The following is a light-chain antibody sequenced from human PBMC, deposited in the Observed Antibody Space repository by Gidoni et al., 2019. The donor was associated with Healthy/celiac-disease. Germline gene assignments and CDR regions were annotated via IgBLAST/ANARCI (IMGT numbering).Light chain of an antibody. CDR3: QQRSNWPPT. CDR1: QSVSSY. Sequence: IVLTQSPAPLSLSPGERATLSCRASQSVSSYLAWYQQKPGQAPRLRIYDASNRATGIPARFSGSGSGTDFTLTISSLEPEDFAVYYCQQRSNWPPTFGQGTKVEIK. V-gene: IGKV3-11*01. CDR2: DAS. J-gene: IGKJ1*01.